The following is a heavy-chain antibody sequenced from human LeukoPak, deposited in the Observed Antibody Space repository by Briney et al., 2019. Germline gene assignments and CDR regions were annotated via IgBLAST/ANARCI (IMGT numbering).Heavy chain of an antibody. J-gene: IGHJ3*02. V-gene: IGHV3-11*03. CDR1: GFTFSDYY. Sequence: GGSLRLSCAASGFTFSDYYMSWIRQAPGKGLEWVSYISSSSSYTNYADSVKGRFTISRDNAKNSLYLQMNSLRAEDTAVYFCTQLGIDSSGYRDAFDIWGQGTMVTVSS. D-gene: IGHD3-22*01. CDR2: ISSSSSYT. CDR3: TQLGIDSSGYRDAFDI.